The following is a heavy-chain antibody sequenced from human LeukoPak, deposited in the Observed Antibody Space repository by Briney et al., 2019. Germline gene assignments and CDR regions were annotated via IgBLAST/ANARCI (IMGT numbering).Heavy chain of an antibody. D-gene: IGHD3-10*01. CDR2: IIPIFGTA. V-gene: IGHV1-69*13. CDR3: ARDGYYYGSGRPPFDY. Sequence: GASVKVSCKASGGTFSSYAISWVRQAPGQGLEWMGGIIPIFGTANYAQKFQGRVTITADESTSTAYMELSSLRSEDTAVYYCARDGYYYGSGRPPFDYWGQGTLVTVSS. CDR1: GGTFSSYA. J-gene: IGHJ4*02.